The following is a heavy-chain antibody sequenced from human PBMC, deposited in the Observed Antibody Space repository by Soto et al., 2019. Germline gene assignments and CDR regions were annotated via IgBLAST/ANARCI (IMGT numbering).Heavy chain of an antibody. CDR1: GFTFSSYS. Sequence: GGSLRLSCAASGFTFSSYSMNWVRQAPGKGLEWVSYISSSSSTIYYADSVKGRFTISRDNAKNSLYLQMNSLRAEDTAVYYCAIDSWQWLVFYLFDYRGQGTLVTGSS. J-gene: IGHJ4*02. CDR2: ISSSSSTI. V-gene: IGHV3-48*01. D-gene: IGHD6-19*01. CDR3: AIDSWQWLVFYLFDY.